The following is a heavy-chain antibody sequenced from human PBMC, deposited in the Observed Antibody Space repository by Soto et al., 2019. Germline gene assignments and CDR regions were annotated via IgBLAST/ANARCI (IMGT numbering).Heavy chain of an antibody. Sequence: EVQLLESGGGLVQPGGSLRLSCAASGFTFSSYAMSWVRQAPGKGLEWVSAISGSGGSTYYADSVKGRFTISRDNSKNTLYLQMNSLRAEDTALYYCAEDLQIVVVVPDATPPPNWFDPWGQGTLVTVSS. CDR1: GFTFSSYA. V-gene: IGHV3-23*01. J-gene: IGHJ5*02. CDR3: AEDLQIVVVVPDATPPPNWFDP. CDR2: ISGSGGST. D-gene: IGHD2-2*01.